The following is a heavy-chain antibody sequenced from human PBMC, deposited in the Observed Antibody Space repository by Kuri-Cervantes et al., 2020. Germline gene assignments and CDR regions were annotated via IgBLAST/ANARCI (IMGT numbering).Heavy chain of an antibody. CDR1: GSTFSSYS. CDR3: ARGMVLLWFGELTGNWFDP. V-gene: IGHV3-48*02. CDR2: ISSSSSTI. J-gene: IGHJ5*02. Sequence: GESLKISCAASGSTFSSYSMNWVRQAPGKGLEWVSYISSSSSTIYYADSVKGRFTISRDNAKNSLYLQMNSLRDEDTAVYYCARGMVLLWFGELTGNWFDPWGQGTLVTVSS. D-gene: IGHD3-10*01.